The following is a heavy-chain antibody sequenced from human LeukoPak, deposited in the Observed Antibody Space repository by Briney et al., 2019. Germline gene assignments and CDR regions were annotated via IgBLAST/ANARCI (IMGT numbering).Heavy chain of an antibody. Sequence: GGSLRLSCAASGFTSSTYDMQWVRQAPGKGLEWVSGIGRSGSTYYTDSVKGRFTISRDNSKDTLYLQMNGLRAEDTAVYYCARGESFAFANWGQGTMVTVSS. J-gene: IGHJ3*02. CDR1: GFTSSTYD. CDR3: ARGESFAFAN. CDR2: IGRSGST. D-gene: IGHD2-21*01. V-gene: IGHV3-23*01.